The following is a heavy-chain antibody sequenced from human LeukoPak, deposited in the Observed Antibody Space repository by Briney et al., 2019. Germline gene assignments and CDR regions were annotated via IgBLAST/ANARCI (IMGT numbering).Heavy chain of an antibody. V-gene: IGHV4-39*01. CDR3: ATRGYSYGYMGDY. D-gene: IGHD5-18*01. CDR1: GGSISSSSYY. Sequence: SETLSLTCTVSGGSISSSSYYWGWIRQPPGKGLEWIGSIYYSGSTYYNPSLKSRVTISVDTSKNQFSLKLSSVTAADTAVYYCATRGYSYGYMGDYWGQGTLVTVSS. J-gene: IGHJ4*02. CDR2: IYYSGST.